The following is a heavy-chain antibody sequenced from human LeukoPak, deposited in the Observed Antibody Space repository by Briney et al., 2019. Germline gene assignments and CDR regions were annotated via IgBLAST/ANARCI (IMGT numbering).Heavy chain of an antibody. CDR2: ISAYNGNT. Sequence: ASVTVSRTASGYTFISYGISWVRQAPGQGLGWMGWISAYNGNTNYAQKVQGRVTMTTDTSTSTAYMEMRSLRSDDTAVYYCAREGYSGYGGYYYYGMDVWGKGTTVTVSS. CDR1: GYTFISYG. J-gene: IGHJ6*04. V-gene: IGHV1-18*04. D-gene: IGHD5-12*01. CDR3: AREGYSGYGGYYYYGMDV.